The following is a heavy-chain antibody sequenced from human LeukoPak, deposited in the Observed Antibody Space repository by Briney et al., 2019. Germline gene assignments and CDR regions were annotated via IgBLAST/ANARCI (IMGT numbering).Heavy chain of an antibody. J-gene: IGHJ4*02. Sequence: GGSLRLSCAASGFTFSSYWMTWVRQAPGGGLEWVANINQDGSVKYYLGAVKSHLTIYRDNATHSLHLQMNSLRGEDMAVYYRAGGIGLEYWGQGTLVTVSS. CDR3: AGGIGLEY. CDR2: INQDGSVK. CDR1: GFTFSSYW. D-gene: IGHD1-26*01. V-gene: IGHV3-7*04.